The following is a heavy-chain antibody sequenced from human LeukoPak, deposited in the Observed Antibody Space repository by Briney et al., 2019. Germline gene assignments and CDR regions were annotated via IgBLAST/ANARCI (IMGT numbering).Heavy chain of an antibody. V-gene: IGHV1-18*01. CDR2: ISAYNGNT. CDR3: ARDHRIYGSGRPSIDY. J-gene: IGHJ4*02. Sequence: RASVKVSCKASGYTFTSYGISWVRQAPGQGLEWMGWISAYNGNTNYAQKLQGRVTMTTDTSTSTAYMELRSLRSDDTAVYYCARDHRIYGSGRPSIDYWGQGTLVTVSS. D-gene: IGHD3-10*01. CDR1: GYTFTSYG.